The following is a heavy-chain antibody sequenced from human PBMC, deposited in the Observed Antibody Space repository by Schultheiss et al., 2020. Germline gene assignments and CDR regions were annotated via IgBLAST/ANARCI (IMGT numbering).Heavy chain of an antibody. CDR1: GYTFTSYA. J-gene: IGHJ4*02. D-gene: IGHD3-16*01. CDR3: ATWGFTVYFDY. V-gene: IGHV7-4-1*01. CDR2: INTNTGNP. Sequence: ASVKVSCKASGYTFTSYAMNWVRQAPGQGLEWMGWINTNTGNPTYAQGFTGRFVFSLDTSVSTAYLQICSLKAEDTAVYYCATWGFTVYFDYWGQGALVTVSS.